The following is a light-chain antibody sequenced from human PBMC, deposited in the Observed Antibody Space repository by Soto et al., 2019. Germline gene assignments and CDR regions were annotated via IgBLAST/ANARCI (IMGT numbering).Light chain of an antibody. CDR3: QHVACLT. J-gene: IGKJ4*01. CDR1: QSVNSY. V-gene: IGKV3-11*01. Sequence: EIVLTQSPATLSLSPGKRATLSCRASQSVNSYLAWYQQKPGQAPRLFIYDASNRATGIPARFSGSGSGTDFTLTISSLEPEDFAVDYCQHVACLTFGGGTKVEIK. CDR2: DAS.